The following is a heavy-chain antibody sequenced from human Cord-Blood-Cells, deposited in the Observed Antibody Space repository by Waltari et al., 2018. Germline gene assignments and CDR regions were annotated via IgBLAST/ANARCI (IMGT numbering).Heavy chain of an antibody. CDR3: TTEVGELLDY. J-gene: IGHJ4*02. Sequence: EVQLVESGGGLVKPGGSLRLSCAASGFTFSNAWMRWVRQAPGKGLEGVGRIKSKTEGGTTDYAAPVKGRFTISRDDSKNTLYLQMNSLKTEDTAVYYCTTEVGELLDYWGQGTLVTVSS. V-gene: IGHV3-15*01. CDR1: GFTFSNAW. D-gene: IGHD1-26*01. CDR2: IKSKTEGGTT.